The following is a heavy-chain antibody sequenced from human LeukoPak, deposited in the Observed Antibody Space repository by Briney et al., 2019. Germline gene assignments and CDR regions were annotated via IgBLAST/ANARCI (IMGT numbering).Heavy chain of an antibody. V-gene: IGHV3-20*04. Sequence: PGGSLRLSCAASGFTFSSYAMSWVRQAPGKGLEWVSGINWNGGRTGYADSMKGRFIISRDNAKNSLYLQVNSLRAEDTALYYCARNFGGGDSSGPYYWGQGTLVTVSS. CDR1: GFTFSSYA. D-gene: IGHD3-22*01. J-gene: IGHJ4*02. CDR3: ARNFGGGDSSGPYY. CDR2: INWNGGRT.